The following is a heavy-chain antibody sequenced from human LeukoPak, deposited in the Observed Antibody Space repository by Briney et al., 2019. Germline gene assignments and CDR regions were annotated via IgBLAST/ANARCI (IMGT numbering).Heavy chain of an antibody. V-gene: IGHV3-11*01. CDR2: ISSSCSTI. J-gene: IGHJ6*03. Sequence: GGSLRLSCAASGFTFSDYYMSWIRQAPGKGLEWVSYISSSCSTIYYADSVKGRFTISRDNAKDSLYLQMNSLRAEDTAVYYCARRRMSGYNYMDVWGKGTTVTVSS. D-gene: IGHD3-3*01. CDR3: ARRRMSGYNYMDV. CDR1: GFTFSDYY.